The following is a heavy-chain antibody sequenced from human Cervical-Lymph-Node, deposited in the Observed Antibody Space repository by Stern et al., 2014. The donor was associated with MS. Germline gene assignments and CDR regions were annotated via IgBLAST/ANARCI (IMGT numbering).Heavy chain of an antibody. V-gene: IGHV1-8*01. CDR1: GYTFTSYD. J-gene: IGHJ6*02. CDR2: MNPNSGDA. CDR3: ASSTSSAHYYYYGMDV. Sequence: VQLVQSGAEVKKPGASVKVSCKASGYTFTSYDINWVRQATGQGLEWMGWMNPNSGDAGYPQKFQGRVTMTRNTSRSTAYMELSSLRSEDTAVYYCASSTSSAHYYYYGMDVWGQGTTVTVSS. D-gene: IGHD6-19*01.